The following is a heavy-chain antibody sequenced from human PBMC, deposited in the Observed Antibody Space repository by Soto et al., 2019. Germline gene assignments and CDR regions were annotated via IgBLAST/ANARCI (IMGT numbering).Heavy chain of an antibody. CDR1: GCTFSSYA. V-gene: IGHV1-69*06. CDR3: ARACILATIVEYYFEY. CDR2: IIPIFGTA. D-gene: IGHD5-12*01. Sequence: SVRVSCKASGCTFSSYAISWVGQAPGQGREWMGGIIPIFGTANYAQKFQGRVTITADKSTSTAYMELSSLRSEDTAVYYCARACILATIVEYYFEYWGQGTLVIVSS. J-gene: IGHJ4*02.